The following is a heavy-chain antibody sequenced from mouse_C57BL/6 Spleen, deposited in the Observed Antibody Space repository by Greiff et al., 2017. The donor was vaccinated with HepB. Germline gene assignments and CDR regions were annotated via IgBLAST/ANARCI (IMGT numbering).Heavy chain of an antibody. CDR2: IDPETGGT. CDR1: GYTFTDYE. CDR3: TRGGLYYDYFDY. J-gene: IGHJ2*01. V-gene: IGHV1-15*01. D-gene: IGHD2-4*01. Sequence: VKLQQSGAELVRPGASVTLSCKASGYTFTDYEMHWVKQTPVHGLEWIGAIDPETGGTAYNQKFKGKAILTADKSSSTAYMELRSLTSEDSAVYYCTRGGLYYDYFDYWGQGTTLTVSS.